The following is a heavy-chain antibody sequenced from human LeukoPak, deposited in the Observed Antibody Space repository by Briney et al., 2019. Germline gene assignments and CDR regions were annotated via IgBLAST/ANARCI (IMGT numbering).Heavy chain of an antibody. CDR2: INSDGSST. J-gene: IGHJ4*02. Sequence: GGSLRLSCAASEFSVGSNYMTWVRQAPGKGLVWVSRINSDGSSTSYADSVKGRFTISRDNAKNTLYLQMNSLRAEDTAVYYCARANADYFDYWGQGTLVTVSS. CDR1: EFSVGSNY. V-gene: IGHV3-74*01. D-gene: IGHD2-8*01. CDR3: ARANADYFDY.